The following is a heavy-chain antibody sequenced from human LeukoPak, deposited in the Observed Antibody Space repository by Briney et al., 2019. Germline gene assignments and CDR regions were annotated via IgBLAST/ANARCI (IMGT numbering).Heavy chain of an antibody. V-gene: IGHV3-48*04. CDR1: GFTFSDYS. D-gene: IGHD5-12*01. CDR2: VGISSGNT. J-gene: IGHJ4*02. Sequence: GGSLRLSCGASGFTFSDYSMNWVRQAPGKGLEWISYVGISSGNTKYAASVKGRFTISGDSAKNSVFLQMNNLRVEDTAVYYCERDHRYAFDNWGQGTLVTVSS. CDR3: ERDHRYAFDN.